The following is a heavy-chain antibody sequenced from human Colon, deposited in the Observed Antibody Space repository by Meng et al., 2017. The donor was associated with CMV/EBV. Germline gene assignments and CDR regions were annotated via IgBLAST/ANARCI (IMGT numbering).Heavy chain of an antibody. V-gene: IGHV3-30*02. D-gene: IGHD2-21*02. J-gene: IGHJ4*02. CDR3: AKEFVLGTHLDH. CDR1: GLSLNTFG. Sequence: GGSLRPSCSASGLSLNTFGMHWVRQAPGKGLEWVAFIRYDGSKADYADSVTGRFTSSRDNAKRSLHLQMTSLRHEDSAVYFCAKEFVLGTHLDHWGQGTGVTVSS. CDR2: IRYDGSKA.